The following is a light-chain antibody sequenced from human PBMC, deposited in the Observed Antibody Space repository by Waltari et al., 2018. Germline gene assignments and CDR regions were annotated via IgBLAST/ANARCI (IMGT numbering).Light chain of an antibody. CDR3: QQYNSYPIS. CDR2: KAS. Sequence: DIQMTQSPSTVSASTGDRVTITCRASQRNSTWLAWYQQKAGKAPKLLIYKASSLESGVPSRFSGSGSGTDFTLTISSLQPDDFATYYCQQYNSYPISFGPGTKVDI. CDR1: QRNSTW. V-gene: IGKV1-5*03. J-gene: IGKJ3*01.